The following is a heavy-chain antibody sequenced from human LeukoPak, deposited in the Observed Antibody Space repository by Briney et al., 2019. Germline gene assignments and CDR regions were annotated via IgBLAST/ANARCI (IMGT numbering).Heavy chain of an antibody. CDR3: GMDSTGYYDY. CDR2: IDIDGIGT. J-gene: IGHJ4*02. CDR1: GFTFTNYW. Sequence: GGSLRLSCAASGFTFTNYWMHWVRQAPGKGLVWVSRIDIDGIGTSYADSVKGRFTVSRDNAKSTLYLQMNSLRAEDTAVYYCGMDSTGYYDYWGQGTLVTVSS. V-gene: IGHV3-74*01. D-gene: IGHD3-22*01.